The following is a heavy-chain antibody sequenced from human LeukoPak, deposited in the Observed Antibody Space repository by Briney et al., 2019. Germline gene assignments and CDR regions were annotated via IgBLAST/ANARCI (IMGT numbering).Heavy chain of an antibody. V-gene: IGHV3-48*01. J-gene: IGHJ5*02. CDR3: ARDPLYYYDSSGYYYA. Sequence: GALRLSCAASGFPFSSYSMNWVRQAPGKGLEWVSYISSSSSTIYYADSVKGRFTISRDNAKNSLYLQMNSLRAEDTAVYYCARDPLYYYDSSGYYYAWGQGTLVTVSS. D-gene: IGHD3-22*01. CDR2: ISSSSSTI. CDR1: GFPFSSYS.